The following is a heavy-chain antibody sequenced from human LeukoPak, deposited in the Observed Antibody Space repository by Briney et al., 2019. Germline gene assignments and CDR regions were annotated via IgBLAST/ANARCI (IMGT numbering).Heavy chain of an antibody. J-gene: IGHJ4*02. CDR3: ARDDYYRGGSGYSDY. D-gene: IGHD3-22*01. V-gene: IGHV3-48*03. Sequence: GGSLRLSCAASGFTFSSYEMNWVRRAPGKGLEWVSYISSSGSTIYYADSVKGRFTSSRDNAKNSLYLQMNSLRAEDTAVYYCARDDYYRGGSGYSDYWGQGTLVTVSS. CDR2: ISSSGSTI. CDR1: GFTFSSYE.